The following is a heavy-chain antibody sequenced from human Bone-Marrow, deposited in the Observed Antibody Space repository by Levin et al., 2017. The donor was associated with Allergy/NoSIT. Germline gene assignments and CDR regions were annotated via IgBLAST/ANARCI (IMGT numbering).Heavy chain of an antibody. CDR2: VSDNSSAM. V-gene: IGHV3-48*03. Sequence: GGSLRLSCAASGFAFSSYEMNRVRQAPGKGLEWISHVSDNSSAMYYADSVKGRFAISRDNAKNSLYLQMNSLRADDTAVYYCATLVGYVWGQGTAVIVSS. CDR1: GFAFSSYE. J-gene: IGHJ6*02. CDR3: ATLVGYV. D-gene: IGHD2-2*03.